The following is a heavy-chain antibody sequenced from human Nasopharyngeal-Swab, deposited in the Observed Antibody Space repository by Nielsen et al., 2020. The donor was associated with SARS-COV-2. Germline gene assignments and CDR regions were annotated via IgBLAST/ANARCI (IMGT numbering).Heavy chain of an antibody. J-gene: IGHJ4*02. Sequence: SETLSLTCAVSGGSISSSNWWSWVRQPPGKGLEWIGEINHSGSTNYNPSLKSRVTISVDTSKNQFSLKLSSVTAADTAVYYCARGLFSGWDIVVVPAARGDYWGQGTLVTVSS. V-gene: IGHV4-4*02. CDR1: GGSISSSNW. D-gene: IGHD2-2*01. CDR2: INHSGST. CDR3: ARGLFSGWDIVVVPAARGDY.